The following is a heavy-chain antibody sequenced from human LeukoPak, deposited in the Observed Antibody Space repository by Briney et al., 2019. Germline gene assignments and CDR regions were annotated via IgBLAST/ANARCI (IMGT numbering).Heavy chain of an antibody. V-gene: IGHV3-49*04. CDR3: TRCGVTSMLYS. J-gene: IGHJ4*02. Sequence: GGSLRLSCTTSGFTFGDYAMAWVRQTPGKGLECVGSIRGKAYGGTTEYAASVKGRFTISRDDSRSIAYLQMNSLKIEDTAVYYCTRCGVTSMLYSWGQGTLVTVSS. D-gene: IGHD2/OR15-2a*01. CDR1: GFTFGDYA. CDR2: IRGKAYGGTT.